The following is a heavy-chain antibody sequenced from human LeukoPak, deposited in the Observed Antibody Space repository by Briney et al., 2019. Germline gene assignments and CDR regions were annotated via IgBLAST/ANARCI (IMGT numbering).Heavy chain of an antibody. CDR1: GGSISSYY. CDR3: ARITMVRGGFRNYYYFYYLDV. J-gene: IGHJ6*03. D-gene: IGHD3-10*01. V-gene: IGHV4-4*07. Sequence: SETLSLTCSVSGGSISSYYWSWIRQPAGKGLEWIGRIHTNGSTNYNPSLKSRVTMSVDTSKNQFSLKLNSVTAADTAVYYCARITMVRGGFRNYYYFYYLDVWGKGTTVTISS. CDR2: IHTNGST.